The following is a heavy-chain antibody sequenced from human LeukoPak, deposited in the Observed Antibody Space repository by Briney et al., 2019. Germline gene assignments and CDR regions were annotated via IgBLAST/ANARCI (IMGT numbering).Heavy chain of an antibody. J-gene: IGHJ6*03. CDR2: IYYSGNT. CDR3: ARTTRANYMDV. D-gene: IGHD4-17*01. Sequence: SETLSLTCSVSGVSISSYYWSWIRQPPGKGLEWIGNIYYSGNTNYNPSLKSRVTISVDTSKNQFSLKLSSVTAADTAVYYRARTTRANYMDVWGKGTTVTISS. CDR1: GVSISSYY. V-gene: IGHV4-59*08.